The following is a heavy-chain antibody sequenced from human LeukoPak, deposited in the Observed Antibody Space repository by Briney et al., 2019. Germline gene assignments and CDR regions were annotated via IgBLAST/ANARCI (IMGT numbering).Heavy chain of an antibody. CDR2: ISAYNDNT. CDR3: ARVHYDILTGYSYFDY. Sequence: RASVKVSCKASGYTFTTYYMHWVRQAPGQGLEWMGWISAYNDNTNYAQKLQGRVTKTTDTSTSTAYMELRSLRSDDTAVYYCARVHYDILTGYSYFDYWGQGTLVTVSS. CDR1: GYTFTTYY. D-gene: IGHD3-9*01. V-gene: IGHV1-18*04. J-gene: IGHJ4*02.